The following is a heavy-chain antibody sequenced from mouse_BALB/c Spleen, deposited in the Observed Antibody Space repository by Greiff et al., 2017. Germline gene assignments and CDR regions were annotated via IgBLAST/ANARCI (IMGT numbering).Heavy chain of an antibody. V-gene: IGHV5-9-3*01. CDR3: AYGNEAMDY. Sequence: EVNVVESGGGLVKPGGSLKLSCAASGFTFSSYAMSWVRQTPEKRLEWVATISSGGSYTYYPDSVKGRFTISRDNAKNTLYLQMSSLRSEDTAMYYCAYGNEAMDYWGQGTSVTVSS. CDR1: GFTFSSYA. CDR2: ISSGGSYT. J-gene: IGHJ4*01. D-gene: IGHD2-1*01.